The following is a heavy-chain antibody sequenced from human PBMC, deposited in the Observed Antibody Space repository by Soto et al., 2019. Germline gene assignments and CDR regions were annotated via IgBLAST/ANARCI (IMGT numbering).Heavy chain of an antibody. CDR1: GYTFTGYY. D-gene: IGHD6-13*01. V-gene: IGHV1-2*04. Sequence: QVQLVQSGAEVKKPGASVKVSCKASGYTFTGYYMHWVRQAPGQGLEWMGWINPNSGGTNYAQKFQGWVTMTRDTSISTAYMELRRLRSDDTAVYYCARSRSSWSTDPYGSGSWLSYWGQGTLVTVSS. CDR3: ARSRSSWSTDPYGSGSWLSY. CDR2: INPNSGGT. J-gene: IGHJ4*02.